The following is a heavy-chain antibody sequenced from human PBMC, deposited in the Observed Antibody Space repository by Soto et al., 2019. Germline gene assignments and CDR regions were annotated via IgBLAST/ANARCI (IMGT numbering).Heavy chain of an antibody. V-gene: IGHV3-23*01. D-gene: IGHD4-17*01. CDR2: ISGSGGST. CDR3: AKDGYGDYLFHDAFDI. J-gene: IGHJ3*02. CDR1: GFTFSSYA. Sequence: EVQLLESGGGLVQPGGSLRLSCAASGFTFSSYAMSWVRQAPGKGLEWVSAISGSGGSTYYADSVKGRFTISRDNSKNTLYLKINGLRAGDRAVYYWAKDGYGDYLFHDAFDIWGKGTMATFSS.